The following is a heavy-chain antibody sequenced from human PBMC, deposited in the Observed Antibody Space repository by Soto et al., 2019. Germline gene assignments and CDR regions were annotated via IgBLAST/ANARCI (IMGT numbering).Heavy chain of an antibody. CDR3: ARASTTVTTLDY. V-gene: IGHV4-4*02. J-gene: IGHJ4*02. D-gene: IGHD4-17*01. CDR2: IHHSGNS. CDR1: GGSISTSNW. Sequence: PSETLSLTCAVSGGSISTSNWWSWVRQPPGKGLEWIGEIHHSGNSNYNPSLKSRVIISVDKSKNQFSLKLSSVTAADTAVYYCARASTTVTTLDYWGQGTLVTVSS.